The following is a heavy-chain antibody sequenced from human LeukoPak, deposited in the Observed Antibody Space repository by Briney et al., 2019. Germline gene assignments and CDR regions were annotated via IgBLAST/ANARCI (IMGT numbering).Heavy chain of an antibody. CDR3: AKCVLEWLLYGYFDY. Sequence: GGSLRLSCAASGFTFSSYWMSWVRQAPGKGLEWVSAISGSGGSTYYADSVKGRFTISRDNSKNTLYLQMNSLRAEDTAVYYCAKCVLEWLLYGYFDYWGQGTLVTVSS. V-gene: IGHV3-23*01. D-gene: IGHD3-3*01. J-gene: IGHJ4*02. CDR1: GFTFSSYW. CDR2: ISGSGGST.